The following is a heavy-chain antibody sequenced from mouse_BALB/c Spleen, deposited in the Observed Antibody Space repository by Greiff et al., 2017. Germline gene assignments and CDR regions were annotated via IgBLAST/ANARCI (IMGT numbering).Heavy chain of an antibody. CDR3: AGGNYGWFAY. Sequence: VKLVESGPGLVAPSQSLSITCTVSGFSLTSYGVHWVRQPPGKGLEWLGVIWAGGSTNYNSALMSRLSISKDNSKSQVFFKMNSLQANDTAIYYCAGGNYGWFAYWGQGTLVTVSA. V-gene: IGHV2-9*02. CDR1: GFSLTSYG. J-gene: IGHJ3*01. D-gene: IGHD2-1*01. CDR2: IWAGGST.